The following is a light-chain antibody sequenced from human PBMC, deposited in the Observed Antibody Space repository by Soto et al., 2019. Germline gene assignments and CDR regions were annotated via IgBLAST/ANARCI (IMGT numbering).Light chain of an antibody. CDR3: QQYGDSPFT. CDR2: DAS. Sequence: DIVLTQSPGTLSLSPGERAILSCRASQSVVNSYLAWFQHKPGQAPMLLIHDASRRATGIPDRFSGSGSGTDFTLTISRLEPEDFAVYYCQQYGDSPFTFGPGTRVDIK. V-gene: IGKV3-20*01. CDR1: QSVVNSY. J-gene: IGKJ3*01.